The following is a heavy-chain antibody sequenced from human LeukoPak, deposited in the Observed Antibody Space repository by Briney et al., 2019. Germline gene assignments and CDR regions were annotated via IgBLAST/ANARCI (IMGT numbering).Heavy chain of an antibody. CDR1: GGSFSGYY. V-gene: IGHV4-34*01. Sequence: SETLSLTCAVYGGSFSGYYWSWIRQPPGKGLEWIGEINHSGSTNYNPSLKSRVTISVDTSKNQFSLKLSSVTAADTAVYYCARGYPGIAARPSGDYYYYYMDVWGKGTTVTVSS. CDR3: ARGYPGIAARPSGDYYYYYMDV. J-gene: IGHJ6*03. D-gene: IGHD6-6*01. CDR2: INHSGST.